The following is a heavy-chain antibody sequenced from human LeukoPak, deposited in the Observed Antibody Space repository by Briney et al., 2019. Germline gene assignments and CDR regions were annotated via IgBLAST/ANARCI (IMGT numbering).Heavy chain of an antibody. CDR1: GFTFSTYA. CDR2: ISGSGGYT. CDR3: AKDRGIAVSFDY. J-gene: IGHJ4*02. D-gene: IGHD6-19*01. V-gene: IGHV3-23*01. Sequence: GGSLRLSCAASGFTFSTYAMSWVRQAPGKGLEWVSAISGSGGYTYYADSVKGRFTISRDNSKNTLYLQMNSLRAEDTAVYYCAKDRGIAVSFDYWGQGTLVTVSS.